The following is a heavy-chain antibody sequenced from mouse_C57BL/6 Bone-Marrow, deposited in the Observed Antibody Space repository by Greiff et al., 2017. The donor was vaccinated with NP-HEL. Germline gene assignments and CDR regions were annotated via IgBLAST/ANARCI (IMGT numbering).Heavy chain of an antibody. J-gene: IGHJ3*01. Sequence: QVQLQQPGAELVKPGASVKMSCKASGYTFTSYWITWVKQRPGQGLEWIGDIYPGSGSTNYNEKFKSKSTLTVDTSSSPAYMQLSSLTSEDSAVYYCARAGTGAAWFAYWGQGTLVTVSA. D-gene: IGHD4-1*01. CDR1: GYTFTSYW. V-gene: IGHV1-55*01. CDR3: ARAGTGAAWFAY. CDR2: IYPGSGST.